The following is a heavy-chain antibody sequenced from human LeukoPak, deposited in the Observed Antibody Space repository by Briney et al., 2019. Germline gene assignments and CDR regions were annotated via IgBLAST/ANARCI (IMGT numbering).Heavy chain of an antibody. J-gene: IGHJ4*02. CDR1: GGSISIGGYS. V-gene: IGHV4-30-2*01. CDR2: IYHSGST. D-gene: IGHD3-16*02. CDR3: ARGFGGVIVIPYYFDY. Sequence: SQTLPLTCAVSGGSISIGGYSWCWIRQPPGKGLEWIGNIYHSGSTYYPPSLKSRVTISVDRSKNQCSLKLSSVTAADTAVYYCARGFGGVIVIPYYFDYWGQGTLVTVSS.